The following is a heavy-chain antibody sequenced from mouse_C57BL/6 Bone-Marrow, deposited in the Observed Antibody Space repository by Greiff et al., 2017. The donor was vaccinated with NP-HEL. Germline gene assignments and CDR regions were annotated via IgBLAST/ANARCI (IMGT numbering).Heavy chain of an antibody. CDR1: GYTFTSYW. J-gene: IGHJ1*03. D-gene: IGHD1-1*01. V-gene: IGHV1-55*01. CDR3: GGTVVAKGYFDV. CDR2: IYPGSGST. Sequence: QVQLQQPGAELVKPGASVKMSCKASGYTFTSYWITWVKQRPGQGLEWIGDIYPGSGSTNYNEKFKSKATLTVDTSSSTAYMQLSSLTSEDSAVYECGGTVVAKGYFDVWGTGTTVTVSS.